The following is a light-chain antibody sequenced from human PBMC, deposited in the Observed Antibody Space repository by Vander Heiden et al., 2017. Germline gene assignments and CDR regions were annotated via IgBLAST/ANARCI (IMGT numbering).Light chain of an antibody. J-gene: IGKJ2*01. CDR2: SAS. Sequence: EIVMTQSPATLSVSPGDRATLPCRASQSVSSDLAWYQEKPGQPPRLLIYSASTRATGIPARFSGSGSGTEFTLTISSLQSEDFAVYYCRQYNEWHPPTFGQGTKLEIK. CDR1: QSVSSD. V-gene: IGKV3-15*01. CDR3: RQYNEWHPPT.